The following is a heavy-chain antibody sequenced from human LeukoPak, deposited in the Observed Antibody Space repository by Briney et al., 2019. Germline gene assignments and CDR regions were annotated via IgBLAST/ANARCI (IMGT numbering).Heavy chain of an antibody. Sequence: ASVKVSYKASGYTFSSYGIAWVRQAPGQGLEWMGWISGYNGNTNYAQKLQGRVSMTTDTSTTTAYMELRSLTSDDTALYYCARSSLGTITAGPFDYWGQGTLVTVSS. CDR1: GYTFSSYG. CDR2: ISGYNGNT. D-gene: IGHD5-12*01. J-gene: IGHJ4*02. V-gene: IGHV1-18*01. CDR3: ARSSLGTITAGPFDY.